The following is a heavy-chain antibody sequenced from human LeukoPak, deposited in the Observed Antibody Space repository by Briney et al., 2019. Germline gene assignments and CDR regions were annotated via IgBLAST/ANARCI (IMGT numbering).Heavy chain of an antibody. Sequence: GGSLRLSCAASGFSFSNYGIHWVRQAPGKGLEWVAAVSQDESNKYYADSVKGRFTISRDNSKNTLYLQMNSLKSEDTAVHYCAKDSAVAAVAGTLDYWGQGTLVTVSS. CDR2: VSQDESNK. J-gene: IGHJ4*02. CDR1: GFSFSNYG. V-gene: IGHV3-30*18. D-gene: IGHD6-19*01. CDR3: AKDSAVAAVAGTLDY.